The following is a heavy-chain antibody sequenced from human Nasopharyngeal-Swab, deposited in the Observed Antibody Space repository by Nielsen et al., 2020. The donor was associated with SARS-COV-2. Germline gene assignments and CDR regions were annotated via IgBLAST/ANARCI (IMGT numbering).Heavy chain of an antibody. CDR2: ISGSGGST. CDR1: GFTFSSYA. Sequence: GGSLRLSCAASGFTFSSYAMSWIRQAPGKGLEWVSAISGSGGSTYYADSVKGRFTISRDNSKNTLYLQMNSLRAEDMAVYYCAKDRSSSGLDYWGQGTLVTVSS. CDR3: AKDRSSSGLDY. D-gene: IGHD6-19*01. J-gene: IGHJ4*02. V-gene: IGHV3-23*01.